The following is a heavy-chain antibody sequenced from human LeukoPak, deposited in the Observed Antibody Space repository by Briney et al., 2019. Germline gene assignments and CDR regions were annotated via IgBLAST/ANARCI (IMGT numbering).Heavy chain of an antibody. Sequence: GGSLRLSCAACGFTFSSYAMHWVREARGKGLEGVAVISYDGSNKYYADSVKGRFTISRDNSKNTLYLQMNSLRAEDTAVYYCAMGGYSSSANPYYYYYGMDFWGQGTTVTVSS. CDR2: ISYDGSNK. V-gene: IGHV3-30-3*01. CDR3: AMGGYSSSANPYYYYYGMDF. CDR1: GFTFSSYA. J-gene: IGHJ6*02. D-gene: IGHD6-13*01.